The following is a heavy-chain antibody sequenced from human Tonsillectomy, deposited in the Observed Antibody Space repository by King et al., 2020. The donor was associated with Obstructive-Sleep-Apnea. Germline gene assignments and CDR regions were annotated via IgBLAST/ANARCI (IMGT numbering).Heavy chain of an antibody. CDR2: INHSGSA. CDR1: GGSFSVYS. J-gene: IGHJ4*02. D-gene: IGHD4-17*01. Sequence: VQLQQWGAGLLKPSETLSLTCAVYGGSFSVYSLSWIRQPPGKGLEWIGEINHSGSAPYNPSLKNRVTISVDTSKNHFSLKLSSVTAADTAVYSCASGEVYYGDYDYWGQGTLVTVSS. V-gene: IGHV4-34*01. CDR3: ASGEVYYGDYDY.